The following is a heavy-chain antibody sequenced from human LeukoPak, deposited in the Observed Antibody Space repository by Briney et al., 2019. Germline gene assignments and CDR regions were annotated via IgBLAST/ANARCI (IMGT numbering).Heavy chain of an antibody. Sequence: SETLSLTCTVSGGSISSYYWSWIRQPAGKGLEWIGRIYTSGSTNYNPSLKSRVTMSVDTSKNQFSLKLSSVTAADTAVYYCARDNGSGSYYLPNYYGMDVWGQGTTVSV. CDR1: GGSISSYY. D-gene: IGHD3-10*01. CDR3: ARDNGSGSYYLPNYYGMDV. J-gene: IGHJ6*02. V-gene: IGHV4-4*07. CDR2: IYTSGST.